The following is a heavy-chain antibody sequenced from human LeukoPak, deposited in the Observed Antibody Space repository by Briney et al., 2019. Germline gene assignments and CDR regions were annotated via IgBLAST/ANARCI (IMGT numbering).Heavy chain of an antibody. J-gene: IGHJ4*02. Sequence: SETLSLTCTVSSDSISRYYWNWIRQPPGKGLEWIGYIQNSGSTTYNPSLKGRVTISLDTSKNQFSLTLSSVTGADTAVYYCATFPQGYWGQGTLVTVSS. CDR1: SDSISRYY. D-gene: IGHD3-16*01. V-gene: IGHV4-59*01. CDR2: IQNSGST. CDR3: ATFPQGY.